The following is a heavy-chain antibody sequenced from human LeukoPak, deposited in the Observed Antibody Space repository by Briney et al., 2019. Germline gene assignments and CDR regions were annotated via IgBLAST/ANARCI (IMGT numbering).Heavy chain of an antibody. CDR2: INPSGGST. V-gene: IGHV1-46*01. D-gene: IGHD3-16*02. Sequence: GASVKVSCKASGYTFTSYYMHWVRQAPGQGLEWMGIINPSGGSTSYAQKFQGRVTMTRDMSTSTVCVELSSRRSEDTAVYYCARSGTTLGELSLPERYWGQGTLVTVSS. CDR1: GYTFTSYY. J-gene: IGHJ4*02. CDR3: ARSGTTLGELSLPERY.